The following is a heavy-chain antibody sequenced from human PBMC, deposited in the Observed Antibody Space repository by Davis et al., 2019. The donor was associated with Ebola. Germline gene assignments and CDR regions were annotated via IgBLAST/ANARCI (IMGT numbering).Heavy chain of an antibody. Sequence: GESLKISCAASGFTFSDYFMSWVRQAPGKGLEWLSFISGGSSFPNYADSVKGRFTISRDNAKNSLYLQMNSLRAEDTAVYYCARGAETGYWYFDLWGRGAAVTVSS. CDR1: GFTFSDYF. J-gene: IGHJ2*01. CDR3: ARGAETGYWYFDL. V-gene: IGHV3-11*06. D-gene: IGHD1-14*01. CDR2: ISGGSSFP.